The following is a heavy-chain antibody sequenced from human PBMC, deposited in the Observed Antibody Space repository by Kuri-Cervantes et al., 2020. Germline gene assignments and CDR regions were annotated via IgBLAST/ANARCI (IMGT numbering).Heavy chain of an antibody. CDR1: GFTFSSYA. D-gene: IGHD5-18*01. CDR3: ARELGQLWVS. CDR2: IWYDGSNK. V-gene: IGHV3-33*08. Sequence: GESLKISCAASGFTFSSYAMSWVRQAPGKGLEWVAVIWYDGSNKYYADSVKGRFTMSRDNSKNTVYLQMNSLRAEDTAVYYCARELGQLWVSWGQGTLVTVSS. J-gene: IGHJ4*02.